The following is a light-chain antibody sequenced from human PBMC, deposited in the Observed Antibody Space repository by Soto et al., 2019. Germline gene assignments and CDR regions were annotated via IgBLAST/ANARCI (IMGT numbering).Light chain of an antibody. V-gene: IGKV1-5*01. CDR1: QSISSW. CDR2: DAS. Sequence: DIQMTQSPSTLSASVGDRVTITCRASQSISSWLAWYQQKPGKAPKLLIYDASSLESGVPSRFSGSGSGTEFTLTISSLQPDDFATYYCHLQGTFGQGTKLEIK. J-gene: IGKJ2*02. CDR3: HLQGT.